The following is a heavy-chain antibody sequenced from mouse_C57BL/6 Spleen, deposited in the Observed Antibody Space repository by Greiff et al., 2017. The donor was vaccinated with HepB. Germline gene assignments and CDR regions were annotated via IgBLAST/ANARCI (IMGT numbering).Heavy chain of an antibody. J-gene: IGHJ2*01. CDR1: GYTFTDYY. CDR3: AKSGVNTCYFDY. D-gene: IGHD2-12*01. CDR2: INPYNGGT. V-gene: IGHV1-19*01. Sequence: VQLKQSGPVLVKPGASVKMSCKASGYTFTDYYMNWVKQSHGKSLEWIGVINPYNGGTSYNQKFKGKATLTVDKSSSTAYMELNSLTSEDSAVYSCAKSGVNTCYFDYWGQGTTLTVSS.